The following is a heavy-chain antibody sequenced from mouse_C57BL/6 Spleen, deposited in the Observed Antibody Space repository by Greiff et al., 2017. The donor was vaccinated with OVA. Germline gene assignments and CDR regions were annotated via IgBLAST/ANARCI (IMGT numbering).Heavy chain of an antibody. Sequence: VQLQQSGAELVRPGASVTLSCKASGYTFTDYEMHWVKQTPVHGLEWIGAIDPETGGTDYNQKFKGKAILTADKSSSPAYMEISRLTSEDYAVYYCTREDYDGNIDYWGQGTSLTVSS. CDR3: TREDYDGNIDY. CDR2: IDPETGGT. CDR1: GYTFTDYE. V-gene: IGHV1-15*01. J-gene: IGHJ2*02. D-gene: IGHD2-4*01.